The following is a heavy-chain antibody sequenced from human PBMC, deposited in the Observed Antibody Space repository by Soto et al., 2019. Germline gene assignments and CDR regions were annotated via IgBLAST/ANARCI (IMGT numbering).Heavy chain of an antibody. V-gene: IGHV3-30-3*01. CDR3: ARGPRSRWFGDQPQGGMDV. D-gene: IGHD3-10*01. J-gene: IGHJ6*02. CDR1: GFTFSSYA. Sequence: GGSLRLSCAASGFTFSSYAMHWVRQAPGKGLEWVAVISYDGSNKYYADSVKGRFTISRDNSKNTLYLQMNSLRAEDTAVYYCARGPRSRWFGDQPQGGMDVWGQGTTVTVSS. CDR2: ISYDGSNK.